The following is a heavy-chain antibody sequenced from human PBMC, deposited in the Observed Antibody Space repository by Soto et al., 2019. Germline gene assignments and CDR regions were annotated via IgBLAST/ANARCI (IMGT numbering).Heavy chain of an antibody. Sequence: TLSLTCTVSCRSIISCDYYCSCIRQPPGKGLEWIGYIYYSGSTYYNPSLKSRVTISVDTSKNQFSLKLSSVTAADTAVYYCARGANPYCSGGSCYFYFDYWGQGTLVTVSS. CDR3: ARGANPYCSGGSCYFYFDY. CDR2: IYYSGST. J-gene: IGHJ4*02. D-gene: IGHD2-15*01. CDR1: CRSIISCDYY. V-gene: IGHV4-30-4*01.